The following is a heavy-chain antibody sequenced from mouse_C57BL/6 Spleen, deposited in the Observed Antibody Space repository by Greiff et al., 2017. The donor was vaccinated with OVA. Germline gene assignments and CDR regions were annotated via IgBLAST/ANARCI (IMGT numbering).Heavy chain of an antibody. Sequence: VQLQQSGPELVKPGASVKISCKASGYTFTDYYMNWVKQSHGKSLEWIGDINPNNGGTSYNQKFKGKATLTVDKSSSTAYMELRSLTSEDSAVYYCGRVVTTRGYAMDYWGQGTSVTVSS. CDR3: GRVVTTRGYAMDY. CDR2: INPNNGGT. V-gene: IGHV1-26*01. CDR1: GYTFTDYY. J-gene: IGHJ4*01. D-gene: IGHD2-2*01.